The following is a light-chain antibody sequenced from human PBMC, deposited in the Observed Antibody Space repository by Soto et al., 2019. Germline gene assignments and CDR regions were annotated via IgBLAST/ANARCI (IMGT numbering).Light chain of an antibody. Sequence: EIVLTQSAGTLSLSPGERATLSWRASQSVSSSYLAWYQQKPDQAPSLLIYGASSRATGIPDRFSGGESGTDSTLTVSRLEPDDFATYCCQHYSSQSTFGQGTKVDI. CDR2: GAS. CDR3: QHYSSQST. J-gene: IGKJ1*01. CDR1: QSVSSSY. V-gene: IGKV3-20*01.